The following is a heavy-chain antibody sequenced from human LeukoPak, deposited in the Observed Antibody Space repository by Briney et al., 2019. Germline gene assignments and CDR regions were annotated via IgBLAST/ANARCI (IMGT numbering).Heavy chain of an antibody. CDR1: GFTFSDFW. J-gene: IGHJ4*02. Sequence: GGSLRLSCAASGFTFSDFWMSWVRQAPGKGLEWVANIRHDGNAKNYVPSVRGRFTISRDNAKHSLYLQMNSLTVEDTAVYYCATSHDSAGNDWGQGTLVTVSS. V-gene: IGHV3-7*01. CDR2: IRHDGNAK. CDR3: ATSHDSAGND. D-gene: IGHD2-15*01.